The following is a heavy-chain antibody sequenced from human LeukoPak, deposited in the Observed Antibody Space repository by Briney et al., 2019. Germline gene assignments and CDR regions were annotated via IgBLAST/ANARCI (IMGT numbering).Heavy chain of an antibody. CDR3: AREGGSSGYYFYYYGMDV. D-gene: IGHD3-22*01. CDR1: GFTFSSYG. V-gene: IGHV3-30*03. J-gene: IGHJ6*02. Sequence: TGGSLRLSCAASGFTFSSYGMHWVRQAPGKGLEWVAVISYDGSNKYYADSVKGRFTISRDNSKSTLYLQMNSLRAEDTAVYYCAREGGSSGYYFYYYGMDVWGQGTTVTVSS. CDR2: ISYDGSNK.